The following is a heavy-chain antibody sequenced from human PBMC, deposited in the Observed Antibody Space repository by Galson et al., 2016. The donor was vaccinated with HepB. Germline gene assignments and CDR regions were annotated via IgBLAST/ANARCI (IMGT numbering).Heavy chain of an antibody. CDR3: ARDPVASSTWYYFDY. D-gene: IGHD4-11*01. J-gene: IGHJ4*02. V-gene: IGHV3-33*08. CDR1: GFTFSDYG. CDR2: IWYEGSNK. Sequence: SLRLSCAASGFTFSDYGMHWVRPAPGKGLGWVAVIWYEGSNKYYADSVKGRFTISRANSKNTLYLQMNSLRAEDTAVYYCARDPVASSTWYYFDYWGQGTLVTVSS.